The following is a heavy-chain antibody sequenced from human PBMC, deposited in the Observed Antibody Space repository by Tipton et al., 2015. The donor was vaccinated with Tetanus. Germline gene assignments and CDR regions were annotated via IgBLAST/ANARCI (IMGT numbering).Heavy chain of an antibody. CDR2: VYYTGDT. D-gene: IGHD1-14*01. J-gene: IGHJ5*02. CDR3: ARSAENWFDP. CDR1: GDSVSGYY. V-gene: IGHV4-59*08. Sequence: TLSLTCTVSGDSVSGYYWSWIRQPPGKGLEWVGYVYYTGDTNYNPSLKSRVTILVDKSKNQFSLKLRSVTAADTAVYYCARSAENWFDPWSQGTLVTVSS.